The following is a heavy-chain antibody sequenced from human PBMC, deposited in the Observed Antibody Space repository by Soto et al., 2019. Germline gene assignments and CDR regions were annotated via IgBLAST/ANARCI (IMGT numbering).Heavy chain of an antibody. D-gene: IGHD3-22*01. J-gene: IGHJ4*02. CDR1: GGSISSYY. V-gene: IGHV4-4*07. CDR3: ARDYYDSSGYYYYFDY. CDR2: IYTSGST. Sequence: SETLSLTCTVSGGSISSYYWSWIRQPAGKGLEWIGRIYTSGSTNYNPSLKSRVTMSVDTSKNQFSLKLSSVTAADTAVYYCARDYYDSSGYYYYFDYWGQGTLVTVSS.